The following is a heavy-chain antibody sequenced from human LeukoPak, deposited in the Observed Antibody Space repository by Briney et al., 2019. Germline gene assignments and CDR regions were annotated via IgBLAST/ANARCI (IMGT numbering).Heavy chain of an antibody. V-gene: IGHV3-23*01. CDR3: AKWGDYDVLTGYYVSDY. J-gene: IGHJ4*02. D-gene: IGHD3-9*01. CDR1: GFTFSNYA. CDR2: ITGSGGNT. Sequence: GGSLRLSCAASGFTFSNYAMSWVRQAPGKGLDWVSAITGSGGNTYYADSVKGRFTISRDNSKNTLYLQMNSLRAEDTAVYYCAKWGDYDVLTGYYVSDYWGQGTLVTVSS.